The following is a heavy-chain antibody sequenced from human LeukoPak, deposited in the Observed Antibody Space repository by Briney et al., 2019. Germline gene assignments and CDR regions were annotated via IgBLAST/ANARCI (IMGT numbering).Heavy chain of an antibody. J-gene: IGHJ3*02. Sequence: GGSLRLSCVASGFTFNYYSMNWARQAPGKGLEWISYIRSRDGTVSYADSVEGRFTISTDTAKTSLFLQTNGLSADDTAVYYCVRDQAYAFDIWGQGTMVTVSS. V-gene: IGHV3-48*01. CDR3: VRDQAYAFDI. CDR2: IRSRDGTV. CDR1: GFTFNYYS.